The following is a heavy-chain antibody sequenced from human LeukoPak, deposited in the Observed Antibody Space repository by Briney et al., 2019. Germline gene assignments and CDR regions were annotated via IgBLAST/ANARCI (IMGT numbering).Heavy chain of an antibody. Sequence: SETLSLTCTVSGGSISSGSYYWSWIRQPAGKGLEWIGRIYTSGSTNYNPSLKSRVTISVDTSKNQFSLKLSSVTAADTAVYYCARSPYYYDSSGYYDYWGQGTLVTVSS. D-gene: IGHD3-22*01. CDR1: GGSISSGSYY. CDR3: ARSPYYYDSSGYYDY. CDR2: IYTSGST. V-gene: IGHV4-61*02. J-gene: IGHJ4*02.